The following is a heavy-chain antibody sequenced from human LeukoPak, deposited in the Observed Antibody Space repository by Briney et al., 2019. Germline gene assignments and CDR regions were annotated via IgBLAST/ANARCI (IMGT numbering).Heavy chain of an antibody. V-gene: IGHV3-48*03. CDR3: ARGPLGWSDY. CDR2: ISSSGSTI. Sequence: PGGSLRLSCAASGFTFSSYEMNWVRQAPGKGLEWVTYISSSGSTIYYAESVKGRFTISRDIARNSVYLQMNSLRDEDTAMYYCARGPLGWSDYWGQGLLVTVSS. J-gene: IGHJ4*02. CDR1: GFTFSSYE. D-gene: IGHD1-26*01.